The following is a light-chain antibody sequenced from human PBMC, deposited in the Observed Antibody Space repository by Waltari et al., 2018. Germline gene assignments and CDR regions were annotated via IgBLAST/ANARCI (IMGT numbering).Light chain of an antibody. CDR3: QHYNNGGKA. CDR1: QSVSSK. V-gene: IGKV3-15*01. Sequence: EIVMTQSPATLSVSPGERATLSCRASQSVSSKLAWYQQKPGQAPRLLIYHASTTATGIPARFSGSGSGTEFTLTISSLQSGDFAVYYCQHYNNGGKAFGQGTKLEIK. CDR2: HAS. J-gene: IGKJ2*01.